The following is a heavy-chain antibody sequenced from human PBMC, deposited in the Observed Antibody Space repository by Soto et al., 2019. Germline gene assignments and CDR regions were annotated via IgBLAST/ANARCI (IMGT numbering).Heavy chain of an antibody. Sequence: GASVKVSCKASGYTFTGYYMHWVRQAPGQGLEWMGWINPNSGGTNYAQKFQGRVTMTRDTSISTAYMEPSRLRSDDTAVYYCARAAFGGYPIDYWGQGTLVTVSS. D-gene: IGHD3-10*01. J-gene: IGHJ4*02. CDR3: ARAAFGGYPIDY. CDR2: INPNSGGT. V-gene: IGHV1-2*02. CDR1: GYTFTGYY.